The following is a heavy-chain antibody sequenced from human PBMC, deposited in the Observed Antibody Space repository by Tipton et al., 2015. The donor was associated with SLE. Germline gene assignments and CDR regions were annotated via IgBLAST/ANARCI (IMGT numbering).Heavy chain of an antibody. CDR2: IRYDGSNK. J-gene: IGHJ4*02. CDR3: AKDGVGATTAYFDY. Sequence: SGFTFSSYGMHWVRQAPGKGLEWVAFIRYDGSNKYYADSVKGRFTISRDNSKNTLYLQMNSLRAEDTAVYYCAKDGVGATTAYFDYWGQGTLVTVSS. CDR1: GFTFSSYG. D-gene: IGHD1-26*01. V-gene: IGHV3-30*02.